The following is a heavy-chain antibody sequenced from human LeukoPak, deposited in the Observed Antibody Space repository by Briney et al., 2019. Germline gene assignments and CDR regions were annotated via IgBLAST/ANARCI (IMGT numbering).Heavy chain of an antibody. CDR2: IYTSGST. J-gene: IGHJ5*02. CDR3: ARGLGYCSSTSCYLGGSELDWFDP. D-gene: IGHD2-2*01. CDR1: GGSISSYY. Sequence: PSETLSLTCTVSGGSISSYYWSWIRQPAGKGLEWIGRIYTSGSTNYNPSLKSRVTMSVDTSKNQFSLKLSSVTAADTAVYYCARGLGYCSSTSCYLGGSELDWFDPWGQGTLVTVSS. V-gene: IGHV4-4*07.